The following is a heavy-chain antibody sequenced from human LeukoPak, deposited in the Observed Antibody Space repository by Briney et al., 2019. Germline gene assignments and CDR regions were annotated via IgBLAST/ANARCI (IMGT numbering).Heavy chain of an antibody. D-gene: IGHD4-17*01. J-gene: IGHJ5*02. CDR1: GYTFTSYG. CDR3: ARERLRPNWFDP. CDR2: ISAYNGNT. Sequence: GASVKVSCKASGYTFTSYGISWVRQAPGQGLEWMGWISAYNGNTNYAQKLQGRVTMTTDTSTSTAYMELRSLRAEDTAVYYCARERLRPNWFDPWGQGTLVTVSS. V-gene: IGHV1-18*01.